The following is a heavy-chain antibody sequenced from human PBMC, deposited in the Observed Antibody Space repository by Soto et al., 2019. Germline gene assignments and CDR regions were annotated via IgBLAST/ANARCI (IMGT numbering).Heavy chain of an antibody. Sequence: GGSLRLSCAASGFTFSSYAISWVRQAPGKGLEWVSYISDSSSTIHYADSVKGRFTISRDNAKNSLYLQMNSLRAEDTAVYYCARDDYPYYDDSSGYHFDYWGQGALVTVS. J-gene: IGHJ4*02. CDR1: GFTFSSYA. D-gene: IGHD3-22*01. CDR3: ARDDYPYYDDSSGYHFDY. CDR2: ISDSSSTI. V-gene: IGHV3-48*01.